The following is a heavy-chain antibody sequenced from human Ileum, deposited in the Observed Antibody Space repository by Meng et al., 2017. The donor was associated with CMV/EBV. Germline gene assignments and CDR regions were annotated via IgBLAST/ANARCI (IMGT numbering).Heavy chain of an antibody. J-gene: IGHJ6*02. CDR1: GYSISSVYY. CDR3: ASLPPLIDYDFWSGYPYYYYGMDV. V-gene: IGHV4-38-2*02. D-gene: IGHD3-3*01. CDR2: IYHSGST. Sequence: SETLSLTCTVSGYSISSVYYWGWIRQPPGKGLESIGSIYHSGSTYYNPSLKSRVTISVATSKNQFSLTLSSVTAADTAVYYCASLPPLIDYDFWSGYPYYYYGMDVWGQGTTVTVSS.